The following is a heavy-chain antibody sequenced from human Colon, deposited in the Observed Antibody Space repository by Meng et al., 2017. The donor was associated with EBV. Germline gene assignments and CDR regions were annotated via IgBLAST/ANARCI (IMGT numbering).Heavy chain of an antibody. CDR3: ARVWQSLTAFFDS. V-gene: IGHV4-4*02. CDR1: GGSISSSHW. J-gene: IGHJ4*02. CDR2: VYHTGST. D-gene: IGHD2-21*01. Sequence: QVELQGSGPGLVKPSGTRSLTCAVPGGSISSSHWWTWVRQPPGKGLEWIGEVYHTGSTKYNPSLKSRLTISVDKSKNQFSLNLTSVTAADTAVYYCARVWQSLTAFFDSWGQGTLVTVSS.